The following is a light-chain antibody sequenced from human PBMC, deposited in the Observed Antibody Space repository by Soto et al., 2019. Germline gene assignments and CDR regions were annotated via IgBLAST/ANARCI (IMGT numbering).Light chain of an antibody. CDR3: ETCDSSLSGGV. CDR1: SSNIENNY. Sequence: QSVLTQPPSVSAAPGQKVTISCSGSSSNIENNYVSWYRQLPGTAPTLLLYEDNKRPSGIPDRFSGSKSGTSATLGITGLETGDEADYYCETCDSSLSGGVFGTGTKLTVL. CDR2: EDN. J-gene: IGLJ1*01. V-gene: IGLV1-51*02.